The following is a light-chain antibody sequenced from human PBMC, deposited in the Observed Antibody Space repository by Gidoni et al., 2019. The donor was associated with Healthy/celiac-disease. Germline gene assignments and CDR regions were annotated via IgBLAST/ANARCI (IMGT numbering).Light chain of an antibody. Sequence: EIVLTQSPGTLSLSPGERATLSCRASQSVSSSYLAWYQQKPGQAPRLLIYGASSRAPGIPDRFSGSGSVTVFTLTISRLEPEDFAVYYCQQYGSSSLTFGGGTKVEIK. V-gene: IGKV3-20*01. CDR3: QQYGSSSLT. J-gene: IGKJ4*01. CDR2: GAS. CDR1: QSVSSSY.